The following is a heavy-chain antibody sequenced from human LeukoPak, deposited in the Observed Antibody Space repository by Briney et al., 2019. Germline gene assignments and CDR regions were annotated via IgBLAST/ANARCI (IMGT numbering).Heavy chain of an antibody. V-gene: IGHV4-59*01. CDR2: IYYSGST. CDR3: ARGVNSGYFDY. D-gene: IGHD1-26*01. CDR1: GVSISSYY. Sequence: SETLSLTCSVSGVSISSYYWNWIRQPPGKGLEWIGYIYYSGSTNYNPSLKSRVTISVDTSKNQFSLKLAAVAAADTAVYCCARGVNSGYFDYCGQGTLVTVSS. J-gene: IGHJ4*02.